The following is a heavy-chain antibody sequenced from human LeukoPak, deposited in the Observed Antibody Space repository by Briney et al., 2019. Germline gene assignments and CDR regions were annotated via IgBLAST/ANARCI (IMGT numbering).Heavy chain of an antibody. V-gene: IGHV1-24*01. CDR2: FDPEDGET. D-gene: IGHD3-3*01. CDR3: ARGPSYYDFWSGYYRGGWFDP. CDR1: RYTLTELS. Sequence: ASVKVSCKVSRYTLTELSVHWVRQAPGKGLEWMGGFDPEDGETIYAQKFQGRVTMTEDTSTDTAYMELSSLRSEDTAVYYCARGPSYYDFWSGYYRGGWFDPWGQGTLVTVSS. J-gene: IGHJ5*02.